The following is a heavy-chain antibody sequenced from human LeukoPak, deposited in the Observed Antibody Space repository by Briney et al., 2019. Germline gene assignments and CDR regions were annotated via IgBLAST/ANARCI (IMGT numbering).Heavy chain of an antibody. V-gene: IGHV3-23*01. CDR3: AGPTCLRGAYCSTNF. D-gene: IGHD2-2*01. CDR1: GFSFSRYA. J-gene: IGHJ4*02. CDR2: ISASGGST. Sequence: GGSLRLSCVASGFSFSRYALSWVRQAPGKGLEWVSGISASGGSTYYTDSVKGRFTISRDNAKNSLYLQMNSLRAEDTAVYYCAGPTCLRGAYCSTNFWGQGTLVTVSS.